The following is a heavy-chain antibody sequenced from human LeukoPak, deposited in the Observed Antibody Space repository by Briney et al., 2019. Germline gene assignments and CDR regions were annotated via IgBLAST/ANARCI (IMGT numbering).Heavy chain of an antibody. CDR1: GFTFSSYE. Sequence: GGSLRLSCAASGFTFSSYEMNWVRQAPGKGLEWVSYISSSGSTICYADSVKGRFTIPRDNAKNSLYLQMNSLRAEDTAVYYCARGVRYCSGGSCYFLGAFDIWGQGTMVTVSS. CDR3: ARGVRYCSGGSCYFLGAFDI. CDR2: ISSSGSTI. D-gene: IGHD2-15*01. V-gene: IGHV3-48*03. J-gene: IGHJ3*02.